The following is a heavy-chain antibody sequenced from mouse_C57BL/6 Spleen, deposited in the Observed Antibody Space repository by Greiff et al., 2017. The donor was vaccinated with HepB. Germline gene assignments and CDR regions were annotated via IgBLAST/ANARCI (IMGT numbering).Heavy chain of an antibody. CDR2: IYPGNSDT. J-gene: IGHJ1*03. D-gene: IGHD2-4*01. CDR1: GYTFTSYW. Sequence: EVQLKQSGPVLARPGASVKMSCKTSGYTFTSYWMHWVKQRPGQGLEWIGAIYPGNSDTSYNQKFKGKAKLTAVTSASTAYMELSSLTNEDSAVYYFTRETYDYDWYFDVWGTGTTVTVSS. V-gene: IGHV1-5*01. CDR3: TRETYDYDWYFDV.